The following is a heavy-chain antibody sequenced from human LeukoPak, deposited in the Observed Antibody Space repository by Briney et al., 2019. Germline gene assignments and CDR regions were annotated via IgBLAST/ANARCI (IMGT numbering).Heavy chain of an antibody. J-gene: IGHJ4*02. Sequence: GGSLRLSCAASGFAFDDYTMHWVRQAPGKGLEWVSLISWDGGSTYYADSVKGRFTISRDNSKNSLYLQMNSLRTEDTALYYCAKGSRGSGSYYNVFWWWGQGTLVTVSS. CDR2: ISWDGGST. V-gene: IGHV3-43*01. CDR1: GFAFDDYT. CDR3: AKGSRGSGSYYNVFWW. D-gene: IGHD3-10*01.